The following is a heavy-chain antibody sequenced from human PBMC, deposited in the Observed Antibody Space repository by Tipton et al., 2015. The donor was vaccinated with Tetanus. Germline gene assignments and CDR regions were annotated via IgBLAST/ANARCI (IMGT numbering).Heavy chain of an antibody. CDR2: ISSSGSTI. CDR3: ALSPYCSGGSCYPPR. V-gene: IGHV3-48*03. Sequence: SLRLSCAASGFTFSSYEMNWVRQAPGKGLEWVSYISSSGSTIYYADSVKGRFTISRDNAKNSLYLQMNSLRAEGTAVYYCALSPYCSGGSCYPPRWGQGTLVTVSS. D-gene: IGHD2-15*01. J-gene: IGHJ4*02. CDR1: GFTFSSYE.